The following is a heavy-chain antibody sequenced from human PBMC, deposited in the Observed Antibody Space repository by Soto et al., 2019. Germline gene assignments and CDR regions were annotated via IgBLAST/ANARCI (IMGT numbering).Heavy chain of an antibody. CDR1: GYTFTSYY. Sequence: QVQLVQSGAEVKKPGASVKVSCMATGYTFTSYYMHWVRQAPGQGLEWMGVINPGGVSTDYAQRSQGRVTMTTDTSTSTVYMELSSLRSDDTAVYYCARDRGRAAAGEYHYYGMDVWGQGTTVTVSS. CDR3: ARDRGRAAAGEYHYYGMDV. D-gene: IGHD6-13*01. J-gene: IGHJ6*02. CDR2: INPGGVST. V-gene: IGHV1-46*01.